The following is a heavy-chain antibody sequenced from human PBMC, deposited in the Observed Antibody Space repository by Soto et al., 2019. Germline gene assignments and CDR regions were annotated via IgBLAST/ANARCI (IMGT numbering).Heavy chain of an antibody. Sequence: SETLSLTCTVSGGSISSYYWSWIRQPPGKGLEWMGTIYYNVNTYYNSSLKSQITMSVDTSKNLLSLRLTSVTALDTAVYYCARLQRPGTFDYWGLGTLVTVSS. CDR1: GGSISSYY. D-gene: IGHD1-1*01. CDR2: IYYNVNT. J-gene: IGHJ4*02. CDR3: ARLQRPGTFDY. V-gene: IGHV4-59*08.